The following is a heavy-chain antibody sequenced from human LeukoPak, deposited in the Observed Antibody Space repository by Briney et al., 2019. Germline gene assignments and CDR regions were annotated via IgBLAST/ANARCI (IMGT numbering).Heavy chain of an antibody. J-gene: IGHJ4*02. D-gene: IGHD3-3*01. Sequence: GASVKVSCKASGGTFSSYAISWVRQAPGQGLEWMGGIIPIFGTANYAQKFQGRVTITADESTSTAYMELSSLRSEDTAVYYCARERGSGYYKFDYWGQGTLVTVSS. CDR1: GGTFSSYA. V-gene: IGHV1-69*13. CDR2: IIPIFGTA. CDR3: ARERGSGYYKFDY.